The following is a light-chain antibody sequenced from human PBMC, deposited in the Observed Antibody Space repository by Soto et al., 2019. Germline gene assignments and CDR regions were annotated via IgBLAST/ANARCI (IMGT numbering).Light chain of an antibody. CDR3: KVYASLPRT. V-gene: IGKV3-20*01. Sequence: ERATLSCRASQSVSSNLAWYQQKPGQAPRLLIYGASSRATGIPDRFSGSGSGTDFTLTISILEPEDCTGNYCKVYASLPRTFCERT. CDR1: QSVSSN. J-gene: IGKJ1*01. CDR2: GAS.